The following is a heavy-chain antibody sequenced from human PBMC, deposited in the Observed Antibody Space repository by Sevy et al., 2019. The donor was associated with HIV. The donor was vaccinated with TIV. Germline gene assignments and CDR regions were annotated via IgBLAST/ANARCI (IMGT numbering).Heavy chain of an antibody. CDR3: AKGDWQYYGMDV. V-gene: IGHV3-30*18. Sequence: GGSLRLSCAASGFTFSSYGIQWVRQAPGKGLEWVALISYDGGKKHYADSVKGRFTISRDNSRSTLYLQMNSLRAEDTAVYYCAKGDWQYYGMDVWGQGTTVTVSS. CDR2: ISYDGGKK. J-gene: IGHJ6*02. D-gene: IGHD3-9*01. CDR1: GFTFSSYG.